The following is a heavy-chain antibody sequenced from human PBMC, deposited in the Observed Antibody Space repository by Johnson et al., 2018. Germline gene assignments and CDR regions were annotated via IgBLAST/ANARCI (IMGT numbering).Heavy chain of an antibody. CDR3: AREMQTSAWDY. V-gene: IGHV3-74*01. CDR1: GFTFSPYW. CDR2: LNRDGSRR. J-gene: IGHJ4*02. Sequence: EVQLLETGGGVVQPGRSLRLSCVVSGFTFSPYWMHWVRQAPGKGLVWVASLNRDGSRRGYADSVKGRFTISRDNAKDTLYLQMNSLSVEDTALYYCAREMQTSAWDYWGQGTLVKVSS. D-gene: IGHD6-19*01.